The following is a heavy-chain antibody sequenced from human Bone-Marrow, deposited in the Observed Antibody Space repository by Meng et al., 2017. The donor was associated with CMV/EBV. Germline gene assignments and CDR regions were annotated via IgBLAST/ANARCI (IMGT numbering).Heavy chain of an antibody. CDR2: IYYSGST. Sequence: SGGSISSGGYSWSWIRQHPGKGLEWIGYIYYSGSTYYNPSLKSRVTISVDTSKNQFSLKLSSVTAADTAVYYCAKGPDYYGSGSFFDYWGQGTLVTVSS. V-gene: IGHV4-31*02. CDR1: GGSISSGGYS. CDR3: AKGPDYYGSGSFFDY. J-gene: IGHJ4*02. D-gene: IGHD3-10*01.